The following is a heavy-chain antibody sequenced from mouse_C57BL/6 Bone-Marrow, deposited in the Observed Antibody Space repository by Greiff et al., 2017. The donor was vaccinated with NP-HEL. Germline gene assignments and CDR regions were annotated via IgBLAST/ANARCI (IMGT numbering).Heavy chain of an antibody. V-gene: IGHV1-81*01. Sequence: VQLVESGAELARPGASVKLSCKASGYTFTSYGISWVKQRTGQGLEWIGEIYPRSGNTYYNEKFKGKATLTADKSSSTAYMELRSLTSEDSAVYFCARGYYGSSYAMDYWGQGTSVTVSS. CDR2: IYPRSGNT. CDR3: ARGYYGSSYAMDY. J-gene: IGHJ4*01. D-gene: IGHD1-1*01. CDR1: GYTFTSYG.